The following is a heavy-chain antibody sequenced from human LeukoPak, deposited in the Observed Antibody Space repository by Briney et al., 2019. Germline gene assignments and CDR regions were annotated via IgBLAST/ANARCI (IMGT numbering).Heavy chain of an antibody. CDR3: ARNQHPPTIFGDVGAFDF. Sequence: PGRSLRLSCAASGFTFNYSAMHWVRQAPGKGLEWVAVISYDGSKTYNADSVRGRFTISRDNSKNTLYLQMNSPRAEDTAVYYCARNQHPPTIFGDVGAFDFWGQGTNGTGSS. V-gene: IGHV3-30-3*01. CDR1: GFTFNYSA. J-gene: IGHJ3*01. CDR2: ISYDGSKT. D-gene: IGHD3-3*01.